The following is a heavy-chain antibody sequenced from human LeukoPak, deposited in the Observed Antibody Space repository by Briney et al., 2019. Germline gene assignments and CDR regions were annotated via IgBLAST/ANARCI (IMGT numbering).Heavy chain of an antibody. CDR3: ARQNPPWFGEGIDY. J-gene: IGHJ4*02. V-gene: IGHV3-7*01. Sequence: GGSLRLSCAASGFTFSSYWMSWVRQAPGKGLEWVANIKQDGSEKYYVDSVKGRFTISRDNAKNSLYLQMNSRRAEDTAVYYCARQNPPWFGEGIDYWGQGTLVTVSS. CDR2: IKQDGSEK. D-gene: IGHD3-10*01. CDR1: GFTFSSYW.